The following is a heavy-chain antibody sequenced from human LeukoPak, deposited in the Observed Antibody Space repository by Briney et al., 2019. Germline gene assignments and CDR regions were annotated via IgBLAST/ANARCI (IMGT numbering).Heavy chain of an antibody. V-gene: IGHV3-30-3*01. Sequence: PVSSLRLSCAASGFXFNIYAIHWVSEDPGKGLEKEAVISYDGSKTYYADSVKGRFTSSRDNSKNTLYLQMNSLRAEDTAVYYCARDLGGVADYGDRAFYYYYYYGMDVWGQGTTVTVSS. CDR2: ISYDGSKT. CDR3: ARDLGGVADYGDRAFYYYYYYGMDV. CDR1: GFXFNIYA. J-gene: IGHJ6*02. D-gene: IGHD4-17*01.